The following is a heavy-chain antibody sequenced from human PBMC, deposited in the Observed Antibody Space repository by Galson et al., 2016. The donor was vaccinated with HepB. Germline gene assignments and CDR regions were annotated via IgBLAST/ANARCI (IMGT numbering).Heavy chain of an antibody. CDR1: QFTFSSHV. CDR2: MSGSADRT. J-gene: IGHJ6*02. V-gene: IGHV3-23*01. CDR3: AKNDFWSGYPPYFYYGMDV. Sequence: SLRLSCAAYQFTFSSHVMSWVRQAPGKGLEWVSAMSGSADRTSYAVSVEGRFTISRDNSRNTLYLEMHSLRAEDTALYYCAKNDFWSGYPPYFYYGMDVWGQGTPVTVSS. D-gene: IGHD3-3*01.